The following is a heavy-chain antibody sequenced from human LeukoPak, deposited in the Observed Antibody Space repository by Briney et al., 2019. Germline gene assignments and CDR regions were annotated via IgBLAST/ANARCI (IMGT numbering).Heavy chain of an antibody. CDR1: GFTFTNFA. Sequence: PGGSLRLSCAASGFTFTNFAMSWVRQAPGKGLEWVSAISGSGVSTYYADSVKGRFTISRDNSKSTLYLQMNSLRAEDTDVYYCAKDLPLCSGDCYSYYFDYWGQGTLVTVSS. V-gene: IGHV3-23*01. D-gene: IGHD2-21*02. CDR3: AKDLPLCSGDCYSYYFDY. J-gene: IGHJ4*02. CDR2: ISGSGVST.